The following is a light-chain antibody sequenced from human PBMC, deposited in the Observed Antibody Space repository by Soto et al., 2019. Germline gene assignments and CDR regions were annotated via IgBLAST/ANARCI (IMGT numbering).Light chain of an antibody. Sequence: VMTESPGRRAFSRGEGAIVAFRASQTVRNNYLAWYQQKPGQAPRLLIYDASSRATGIPDRFSGGGSGTDFTLTLSRLETEDFATYYCQQRYSTPPTCGQGTQVDIK. CDR1: QTVRNNY. CDR3: QQRYSTPPT. J-gene: IGKJ1*01. CDR2: DAS. V-gene: IGKV3-20*01.